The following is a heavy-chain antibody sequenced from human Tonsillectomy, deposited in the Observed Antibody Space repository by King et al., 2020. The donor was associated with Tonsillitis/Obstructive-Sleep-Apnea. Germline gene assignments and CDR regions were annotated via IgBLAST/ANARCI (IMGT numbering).Heavy chain of an antibody. CDR2: VENQNYNVTA. V-gene: IGHV3-15*04. D-gene: IGHD2-2*01. Sequence: VQLVGAGGGWVKPGGSPRPSCSAPGFLFTYAWVSWVRPAPGGGVGWGGRVENQNYNVTAGYARPVKGRFSISRDGSKNTMNLQMNSLRTEDQGMYYCATEILCSDTRCSGRAFDIWGQGTMVTVSS. J-gene: IGHJ3*02. CDR3: ATEILCSDTRCSGRAFDI. CDR1: GFLFTYAW.